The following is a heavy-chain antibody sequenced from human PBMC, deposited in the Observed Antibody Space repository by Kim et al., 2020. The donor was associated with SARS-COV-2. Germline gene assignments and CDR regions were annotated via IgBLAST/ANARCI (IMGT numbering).Heavy chain of an antibody. D-gene: IGHD3-10*01. J-gene: IGHJ4*02. CDR1: GYTFTSYY. V-gene: IGHV1-46*01. CDR3: ARGFSMVRGVIDLVSFDY. Sequence: ASVKVSCKASGYTFTSYYMHWVRQAPGQGLEWMGIINPSGGSTSYAQKFQGRVTMTRDTSTSTVYMELSSLRSEDTAVYYCARGFSMVRGVIDLVSFDYWGQGTLVTVSS. CDR2: INPSGGST.